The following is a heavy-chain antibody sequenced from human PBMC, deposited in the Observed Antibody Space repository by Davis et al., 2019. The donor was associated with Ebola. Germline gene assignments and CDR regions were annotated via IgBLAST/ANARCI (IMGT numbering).Heavy chain of an antibody. D-gene: IGHD6-19*01. V-gene: IGHV3-7*03. J-gene: IGHJ4*02. CDR1: GFTFSSYW. Sequence: PGGSLRLSCAASGFTFSSYWMSWVRQAPGKGLEWVANIKQDGSEKYYVDSVKGRFTISRDNAKNSLYLQMNSLRAEDTAVYYCVSGQHSSLETPIDYWGQGTLVTVSS. CDR3: VSGQHSSLETPIDY. CDR2: IKQDGSEK.